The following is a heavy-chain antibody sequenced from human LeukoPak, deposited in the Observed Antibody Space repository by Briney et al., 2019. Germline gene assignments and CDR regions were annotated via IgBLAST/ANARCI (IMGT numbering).Heavy chain of an antibody. V-gene: IGHV4-34*01. D-gene: IGHD3-3*01. CDR1: GGSFSGYY. J-gene: IGHJ4*02. Sequence: SETLSLTCTVHGGSFSGYYWSWIRQPPGKGLEWIGEINHSGTTNYNPSLKSRVTISVDKSKNQFSLKRNSVTAADTAVYYCARSDFWSGYANYWGQGTLVTVSS. CDR2: INHSGTT. CDR3: ARSDFWSGYANY.